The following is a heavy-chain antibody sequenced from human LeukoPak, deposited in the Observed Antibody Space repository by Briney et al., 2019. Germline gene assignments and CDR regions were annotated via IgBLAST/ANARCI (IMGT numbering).Heavy chain of an antibody. V-gene: IGHV4-30-4*01. D-gene: IGHD3-16*02. J-gene: IGHJ4*02. Sequence: PSETLSLTCTVSGGSISSGDYYWSWIRQPPGKGLEWIGYIYYSGSIYYNPSLKSRVTISADTSKNQFSLKLSSVTAADTAVYYCARGGRGLCLGELSHFDYWGQGTLVTVSS. CDR1: GGSISSGDYY. CDR2: IYYSGSI. CDR3: ARGGRGLCLGELSHFDY.